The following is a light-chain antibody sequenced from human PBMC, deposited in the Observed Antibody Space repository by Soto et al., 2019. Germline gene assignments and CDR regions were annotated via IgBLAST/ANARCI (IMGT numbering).Light chain of an antibody. J-gene: IGKJ4*01. CDR2: GIS. CDR3: QQYNKWLT. CDR1: QSVTNSY. Sequence: ESVLTQSPGTLSLSPGERATLSCRASQSVTNSYFAWYQQKPGQAPRLLIHGISSRATGIPDRFSGSGSGTDFTLTISRLEPEDFVVYYCQQYNKWLTFGGGTKVDIK. V-gene: IGKV3-20*01.